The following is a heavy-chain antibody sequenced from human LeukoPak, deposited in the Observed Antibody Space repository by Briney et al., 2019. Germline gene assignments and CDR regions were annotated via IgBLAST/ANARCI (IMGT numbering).Heavy chain of an antibody. CDR3: ASARLG. CDR1: GFTFTDSY. V-gene: IGHV3-11*04. D-gene: IGHD6-19*01. J-gene: IGHJ4*02. Sequence: GGSLRLSCAASGFTFTDSYMSWIRQAPGKGLEWVSFIGTSGSSTYYADSVKGRFTISRDNAKNSLYLQMNSLRVEDTAVYYCASARLGWAQGTLVTVSS. CDR2: IGTSGSST.